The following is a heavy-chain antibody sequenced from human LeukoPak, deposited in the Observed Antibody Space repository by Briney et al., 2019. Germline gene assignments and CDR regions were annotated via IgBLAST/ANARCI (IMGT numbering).Heavy chain of an antibody. CDR2: ISVYNGNT. V-gene: IGHV1-18*01. D-gene: IGHD6-13*01. J-gene: IGHJ4*02. Sequence: ASVKVSCKASGYTFTSYGISWVRQAPGQGLEWMGWISVYNGNTNYAQKLQGRVTMTTDTSTSTAYMELRSLRSDDTAVYYCAKPSSSWSSLEYWGQGTLVTVSS. CDR1: GYTFTSYG. CDR3: AKPSSSWSSLEY.